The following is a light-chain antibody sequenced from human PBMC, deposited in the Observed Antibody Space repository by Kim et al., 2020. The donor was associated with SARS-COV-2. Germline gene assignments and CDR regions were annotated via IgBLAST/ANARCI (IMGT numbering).Light chain of an antibody. Sequence: DIQMTQSPSSLSASVGDRVIITCRASQSIRSYVNWYQQKTGKTPKLLIYAASTFHSEVPSRFSGGGSGTDFTLTISSLQPEDFATYYCQQSYSTPYTFGQGTKLEIK. CDR3: QQSYSTPYT. CDR2: AAS. J-gene: IGKJ2*01. V-gene: IGKV1-39*01. CDR1: QSIRSY.